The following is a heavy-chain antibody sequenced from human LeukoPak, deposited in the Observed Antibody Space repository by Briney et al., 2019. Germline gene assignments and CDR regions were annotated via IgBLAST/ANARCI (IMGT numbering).Heavy chain of an antibody. V-gene: IGHV1-58*02. CDR2: VLDNENP. J-gene: IGHJ5*02. CDR1: GFTFSTST. D-gene: IGHD1-26*01. CDR3: AAERYSDGCCWFDP. Sequence: GTSVKVSCKTTGFTFSTSTIQWVRQARGQPLEWIGWVLDNENPRYTRKFQGRLTLTRDMSTSTAYMELSGLTSEDTAIYYCAAERYSDGCCWFDPWGQGTLVTVSS.